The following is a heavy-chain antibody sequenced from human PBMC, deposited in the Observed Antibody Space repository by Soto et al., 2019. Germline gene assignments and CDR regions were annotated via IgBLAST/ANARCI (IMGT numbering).Heavy chain of an antibody. V-gene: IGHV3-53*01. D-gene: IGHD3-22*01. CDR2: IYSGNST. Sequence: PGGSLRLSCAASGFTVSSNYMAWVRQAPGKGLECVSLIYSGNSTYYADSVKGRFTISRDNSEHMVFLQMNSLRAEDTAVYYCARAYYYDSSGYPNAFDIWGQGTMVTVSS. CDR3: ARAYYYDSSGYPNAFDI. J-gene: IGHJ3*02. CDR1: GFTVSSNY.